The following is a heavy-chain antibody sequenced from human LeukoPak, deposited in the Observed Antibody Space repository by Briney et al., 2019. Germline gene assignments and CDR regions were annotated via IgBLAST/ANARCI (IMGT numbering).Heavy chain of an antibody. CDR3: ASPMVRGVIIDY. V-gene: IGHV3-7*03. J-gene: IGHJ4*02. CDR1: GFTFSSYW. D-gene: IGHD3-10*01. CDR2: IKQDGSEK. Sequence: GGSLRLSCAASGFTFSSYWMSWVRQAPGKGLEWVANIKQDGSEKYYVDSVKGRFTISGDNAKNSLYLQMNSLRAEDTAVYYCASPMVRGVIIDYWGQGTLVTVSS.